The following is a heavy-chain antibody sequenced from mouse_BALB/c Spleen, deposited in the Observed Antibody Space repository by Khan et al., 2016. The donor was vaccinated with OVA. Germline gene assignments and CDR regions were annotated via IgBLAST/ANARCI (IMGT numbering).Heavy chain of an antibody. D-gene: IGHD3-1*01. CDR2: IRYDGDS. J-gene: IGHJ3*01. CDR3: VRGGSSGPAWFAY. Sequence: EVQLQESGPGLVKPSQSLSLTCSVTGYSITSGYFWNWIRQFPGNKLEWMGYIRYDGDSNYNPSLKNRISITRDTSKNQFFLKLNSVTPEDTATFYCVRGGSSGPAWFAYWGQGTLVTVSP. CDR1: GYSITSGYF. V-gene: IGHV3-6*01.